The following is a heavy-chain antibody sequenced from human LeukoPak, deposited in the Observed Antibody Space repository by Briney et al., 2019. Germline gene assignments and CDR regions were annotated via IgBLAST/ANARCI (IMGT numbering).Heavy chain of an antibody. CDR1: GSISGYY. Sequence: SETLSLTCTVSGSISGYYWSWIRQPPGKGLEWIGYIYTRGSTNYNPSLESRVTISVDTSKNQFSLDLSSVTAADTAVYYCARQKCTSTSCLTKNAFDIWGQGTMVAVSS. CDR3: ARQKCTSTSCLTKNAFDI. D-gene: IGHD2-2*01. V-gene: IGHV4-4*09. J-gene: IGHJ3*02. CDR2: IYTRGST.